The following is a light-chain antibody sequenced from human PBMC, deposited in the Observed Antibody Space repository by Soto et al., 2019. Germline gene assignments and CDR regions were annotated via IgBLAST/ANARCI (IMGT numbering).Light chain of an antibody. J-gene: IGKJ4*01. CDR3: QQYNFWPPLT. CDR1: QSVNSN. CDR2: DAS. V-gene: IGKV3-15*01. Sequence: EIVMTQSPATLSVSPGESATLSCRASQSVNSNLAWYRQKPGQAPRLLISDASTRATGVPARFSGSGSGTEFTLTISSQQSEDSGIYYCQQYNFWPPLTFGGGTKVEIK.